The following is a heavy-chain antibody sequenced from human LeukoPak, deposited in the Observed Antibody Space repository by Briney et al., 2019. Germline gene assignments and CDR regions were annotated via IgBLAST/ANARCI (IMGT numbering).Heavy chain of an antibody. J-gene: IGHJ4*02. Sequence: GGSLRLSSAASGFTFDDYAMHWVRQAPGKGLEWVSGISWNSGSIGYADSVKGRFTISRDNAKNSLYLQMNSLRAEDTALYYCAKEAYDYVWGSPHFDYWGQGTLVTVSS. CDR1: GFTFDDYA. CDR2: ISWNSGSI. V-gene: IGHV3-9*01. D-gene: IGHD3-16*01. CDR3: AKEAYDYVWGSPHFDY.